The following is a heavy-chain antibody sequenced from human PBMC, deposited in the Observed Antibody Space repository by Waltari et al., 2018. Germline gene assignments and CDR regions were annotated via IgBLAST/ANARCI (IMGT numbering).Heavy chain of an antibody. CDR2: INPNSGGT. CDR3: ARDPGDCSSTSCYVDY. Sequence: QVQLVQSGAEVKKPGASVKVSCKASGYTFTGYYMHWVRQAPGQGLEWMGRINPNSGGTNYAQKFQGRVTMTRDTSISTAYMELSRLRSDDTAVYYCARDPGDCSSTSCYVDYWGQGTLVTVSS. J-gene: IGHJ4*02. D-gene: IGHD2-2*01. CDR1: GYTFTGYY. V-gene: IGHV1-2*06.